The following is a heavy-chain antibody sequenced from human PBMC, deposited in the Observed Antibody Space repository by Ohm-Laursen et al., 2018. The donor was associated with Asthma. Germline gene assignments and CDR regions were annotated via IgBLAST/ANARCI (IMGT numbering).Heavy chain of an antibody. CDR1: GGSISSGGYY. CDR2: IHYSGST. Sequence: TLSLTCAVSGGSISSGGYYWNWIRQHPGKGLEWIGYIHYSGSTYYSPSLKSRVTISVDTSKNQFSLKLSSVTAADTAVYYCASLIDAYSLDDAFDIWGQGTMVTVSS. V-gene: IGHV4-31*11. J-gene: IGHJ3*02. CDR3: ASLIDAYSLDDAFDI. D-gene: IGHD5-24*01.